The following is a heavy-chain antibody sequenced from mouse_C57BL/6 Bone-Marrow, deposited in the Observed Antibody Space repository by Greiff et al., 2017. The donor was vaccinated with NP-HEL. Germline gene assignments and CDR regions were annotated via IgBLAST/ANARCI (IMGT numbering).Heavy chain of an antibody. Sequence: EVQLQQSGPELVKPGASVKISCKASGYTFTDYYMNWVKQSHGKSLEWIGDINPNNGGTSYNQKFKGKATLTVDKSSSTAYMELRSLTSEDSAVYYCARSLIYDDYDVGAMDYGGQGTSVTVSS. D-gene: IGHD2-4*01. J-gene: IGHJ4*01. CDR1: GYTFTDYY. CDR2: INPNNGGT. V-gene: IGHV1-26*01. CDR3: ARSLIYDDYDVGAMDY.